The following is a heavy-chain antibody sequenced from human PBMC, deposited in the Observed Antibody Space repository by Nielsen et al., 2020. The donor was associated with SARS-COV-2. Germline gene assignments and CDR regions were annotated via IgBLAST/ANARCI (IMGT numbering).Heavy chain of an antibody. Sequence: GGSLRLSCAASGFIFSDYYMTWIRQVPGKGPEWVSNISSSGTTKYYADSVKGRFTISRDNAKNSLFLQMNSLRAEDTAVYYCARSPDVFDIWGQGTMVTVSS. CDR3: ARSPDVFDI. J-gene: IGHJ3*02. V-gene: IGHV3-11*04. CDR1: GFIFSDYY. CDR2: ISSSGTTK.